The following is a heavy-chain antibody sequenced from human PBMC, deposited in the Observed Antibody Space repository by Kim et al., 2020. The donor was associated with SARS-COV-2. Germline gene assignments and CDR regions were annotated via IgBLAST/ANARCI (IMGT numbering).Heavy chain of an antibody. V-gene: IGHV1-3*01. CDR2: INAGNGNT. D-gene: IGHD3-9*01. Sequence: ASVKVSCKASGYTFTSYAMHWVRQAPGQRLEWMGWINAGNGNTKYSQKFQGRVTITRDTSASTAYMELSSLRSEDTAVYYCARGLRYFDWLSGHIDYWGQGTLVTVSS. J-gene: IGHJ4*02. CDR3: ARGLRYFDWLSGHIDY. CDR1: GYTFTSYA.